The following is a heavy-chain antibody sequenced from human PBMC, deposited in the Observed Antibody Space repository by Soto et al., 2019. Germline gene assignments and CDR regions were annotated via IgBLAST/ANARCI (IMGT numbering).Heavy chain of an antibody. CDR2: ISAYNGNT. V-gene: IGHV1-18*01. D-gene: IGHD2-15*01. Sequence: QVQLVQSGAEVKKPGASVKVSCKASGYTFTSYGISWVRQAPGQGLEWMGWISAYNGNTNYAQKLQGRVTMTTDTSTSTAYMELMSMGSDDTAVYYCVVAAQPYYFDYWGQGTLVTVSS. CDR1: GYTFTSYG. J-gene: IGHJ4*02. CDR3: VVAAQPYYFDY.